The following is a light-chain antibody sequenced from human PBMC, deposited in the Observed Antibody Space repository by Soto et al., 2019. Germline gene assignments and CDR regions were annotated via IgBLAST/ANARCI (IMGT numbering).Light chain of an antibody. CDR1: QGISSY. CDR2: AAS. CDR3: QQLNSYPRT. V-gene: IGKV1-9*01. Sequence: DIQLTQSPSFLSASVGDRVTITCRVSQGISSYLAWYQQKPGKAPKLLIYAASTLQSGVPSRFSGSGSGTEFTLTSSSLQPEDFATYYCQQLNSYPRTFGQGTKVEIK. J-gene: IGKJ1*01.